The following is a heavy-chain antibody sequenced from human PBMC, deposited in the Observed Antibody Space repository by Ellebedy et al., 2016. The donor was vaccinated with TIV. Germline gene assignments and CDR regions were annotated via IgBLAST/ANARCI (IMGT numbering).Heavy chain of an antibody. Sequence: MPSETLSLTCTVSGGSINGHYWSWVRQPPGKRLEWIAYIYDSGTTNYNPPLKSQVTISKDTSKNQVSLNLTSVTAADAAVYYCVRIGPLNRVYNFDYWGQGTLVTVSS. D-gene: IGHD1-14*01. CDR3: VRIGPLNRVYNFDY. J-gene: IGHJ4*02. V-gene: IGHV4-59*11. CDR2: IYDSGTT. CDR1: GGSINGHY.